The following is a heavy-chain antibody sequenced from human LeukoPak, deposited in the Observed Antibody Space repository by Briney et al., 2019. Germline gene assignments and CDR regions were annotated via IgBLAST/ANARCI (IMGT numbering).Heavy chain of an antibody. V-gene: IGHV3-30*02. CDR3: AKSPVDYYDSSGYFYFDY. D-gene: IGHD3-22*01. CDR2: IRYDGSNK. CDR1: GFTFSSYG. J-gene: IGHJ4*02. Sequence: GGSLRLSCAASGFTFSSYGMHWVRQAPGKGLEWVAFIRYDGSNKYYADSAKGRFTISRDNSKNSLYLQMNSLRAEDTALYYCAKSPVDYYDSSGYFYFDYWGQGTLVTVSS.